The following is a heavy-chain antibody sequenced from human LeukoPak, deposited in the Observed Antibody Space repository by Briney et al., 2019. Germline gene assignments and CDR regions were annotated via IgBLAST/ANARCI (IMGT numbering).Heavy chain of an antibody. Sequence: PGGSLRLSCVASGLSFINYAMTWVRQAPGEGLEWVSSISGSGGSPIYADSVKGRFTISRDNSKSALYLQMNSLRAEDTAIYYCARYCTSTSCAFEYWGQGTLVTVSS. CDR3: ARYCTSTSCAFEY. CDR2: ISGSGGSP. V-gene: IGHV3-23*01. D-gene: IGHD2-2*01. J-gene: IGHJ4*02. CDR1: GLSFINYA.